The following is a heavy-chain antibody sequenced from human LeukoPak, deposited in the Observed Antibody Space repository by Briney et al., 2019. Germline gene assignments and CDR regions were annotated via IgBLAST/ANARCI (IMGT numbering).Heavy chain of an antibody. CDR1: GGSISSSSYY. CDR2: IYYSGST. J-gene: IGHJ3*02. Sequence: PSETLSLTCTVSGGSISSSSYYWGWIRQPPGKGLEWIGSIYYSGSTYYNPSLKSRVTISVDTSKNQFSLKLSSVTAADTAVYYCARDPRLYYYDSSDYAFDIWGQGTMVTVSS. V-gene: IGHV4-39*07. CDR3: ARDPRLYYYDSSDYAFDI. D-gene: IGHD3-22*01.